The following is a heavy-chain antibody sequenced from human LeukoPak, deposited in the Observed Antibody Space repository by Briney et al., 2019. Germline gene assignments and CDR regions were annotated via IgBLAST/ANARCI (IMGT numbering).Heavy chain of an antibody. D-gene: IGHD3-22*01. J-gene: IGHJ4*02. CDR2: INPSGGST. CDR1: GYTFTSYY. V-gene: IGHV1-46*01. Sequence: ASVKVSCKASGYTFTSYYMHWVRQAPGQGLEWMGIINPSGGSTSYAQKFQGRVTMTRDTSTGTVYMELSSLRSEDTAVYYCARGSLYYYDSSGQPLGYWGQGTLVTVSS. CDR3: ARGSLYYYDSSGQPLGY.